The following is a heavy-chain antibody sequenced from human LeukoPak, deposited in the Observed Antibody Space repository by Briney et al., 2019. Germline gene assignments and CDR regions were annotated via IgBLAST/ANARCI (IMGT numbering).Heavy chain of an antibody. V-gene: IGHV4-59*01. CDR2: IYYSGST. J-gene: IGHJ4*02. Sequence: PSETLSLTCAVYGGSFSGYYWSWIRQPPGKGLEWIGYIYYSGSTNYNPSLKSRVTISVDTSKNQFSLKLSSVTAADTAVYYCAMTTVTTFAYWGQGTLVTVSS. CDR3: AMTTVTTFAY. D-gene: IGHD4-17*01. CDR1: GGSFSGYY.